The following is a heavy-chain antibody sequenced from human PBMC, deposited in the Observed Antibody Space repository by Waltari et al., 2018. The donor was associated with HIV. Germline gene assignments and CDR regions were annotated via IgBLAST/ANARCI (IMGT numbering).Heavy chain of an antibody. D-gene: IGHD3-22*01. V-gene: IGHV3-7*01. Sequence: EVQLVESGGGLVQPGGSLRLSCAASEFTFNNYWMTWVRQAPGKGLEWVAKIKQDEREKYYVGSVKGRFTISRDNAKNSLFLQMNSLRAEDTAVYYCAREALYDSSGYYFDYWGQGTLVTVSS. CDR1: EFTFNNYW. CDR3: AREALYDSSGYYFDY. J-gene: IGHJ4*02. CDR2: IKQDEREK.